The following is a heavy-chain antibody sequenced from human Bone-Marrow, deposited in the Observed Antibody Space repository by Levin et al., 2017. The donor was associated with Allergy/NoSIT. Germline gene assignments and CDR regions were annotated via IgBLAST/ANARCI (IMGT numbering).Heavy chain of an antibody. D-gene: IGHD3-10*01. J-gene: IGHJ3*02. V-gene: IGHV3-30*18. Sequence: GGSLRLSCAASGFTFSSYGMHWVRQAPGKGLEWVAVISYDGSNKYYADSVKGRFTISRDNSKNTLYLQMNSLRAEDTAVYYCAKKFGELLEDAFDIWGQGTMVTVSS. CDR1: GFTFSSYG. CDR3: AKKFGELLEDAFDI. CDR2: ISYDGSNK.